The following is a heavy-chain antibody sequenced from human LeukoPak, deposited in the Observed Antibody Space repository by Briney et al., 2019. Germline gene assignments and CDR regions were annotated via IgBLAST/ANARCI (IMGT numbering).Heavy chain of an antibody. Sequence: ASVKVSCKASGYTFSNYGISWVRQAPGQGLEWMGWISSYNDNTNYAQKLQGRVTMTTDTSTSTAYMELRSLRSDDTAVYYCARDLGRGSEYFQHWGQGTLVTVSS. CDR1: GYTFSNYG. J-gene: IGHJ1*01. CDR3: ARDLGRGSEYFQH. V-gene: IGHV1-18*01. D-gene: IGHD5-24*01. CDR2: ISSYNDNT.